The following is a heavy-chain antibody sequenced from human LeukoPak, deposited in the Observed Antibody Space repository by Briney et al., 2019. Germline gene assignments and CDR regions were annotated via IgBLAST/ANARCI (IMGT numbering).Heavy chain of an antibody. V-gene: IGHV3-48*01. J-gene: IGHJ4*02. Sequence: PGGSLRVSCVASGFTFSGYIMNWVRQAAGKGLEWVSFIGTSGNPIYYADSVKGRFTVSRDNAKNSLYLQMNSLRAEDTAVYYCARDQWLDYWGQGTLVTVSS. D-gene: IGHD6-19*01. CDR2: IGTSGNPI. CDR1: GFTFSGYI. CDR3: ARDQWLDY.